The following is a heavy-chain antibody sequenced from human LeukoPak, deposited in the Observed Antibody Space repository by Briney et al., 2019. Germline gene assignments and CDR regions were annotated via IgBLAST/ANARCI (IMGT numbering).Heavy chain of an antibody. D-gene: IGHD3-10*01. CDR3: ARDRPGSGSYSWGRTTNAFGI. CDR1: GFTFSSYG. CDR2: IWYDGSNK. Sequence: PGRSLRLSCAASGFTFSSYGMHWVRQAPGKGLEWVAVIWYDGSNKYYADSVKGRFTISRDNSKNTLYLQMNSLRAEDTAVYYCARDRPGSGSYSWGRTTNAFGIWGQGTMVTVSS. V-gene: IGHV3-33*01. J-gene: IGHJ3*02.